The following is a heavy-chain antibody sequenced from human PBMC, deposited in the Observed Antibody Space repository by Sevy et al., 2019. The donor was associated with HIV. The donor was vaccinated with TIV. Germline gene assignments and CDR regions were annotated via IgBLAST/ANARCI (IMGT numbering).Heavy chain of an antibody. CDR3: AKDRWDMITFGGVTPKDAPLYFDY. J-gene: IGHJ4*02. Sequence: GGSLRLSCAASGFTFSSYAMSWVRQAPGKGLEWVSAISGSGGSTYYADSVKGRFTISRDNSKNTLYLQMNSLRAEDTAVYYCAKDRWDMITFGGVTPKDAPLYFDYWGQGTLVTVSS. CDR2: ISGSGGST. V-gene: IGHV3-23*01. D-gene: IGHD3-16*01. CDR1: GFTFSSYA.